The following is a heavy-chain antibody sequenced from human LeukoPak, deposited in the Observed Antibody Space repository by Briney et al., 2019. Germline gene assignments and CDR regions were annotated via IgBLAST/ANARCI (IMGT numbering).Heavy chain of an antibody. V-gene: IGHV3-49*04. J-gene: IGHJ4*02. Sequence: PGGSLRPSCTASGFTLGDYAMSWVRQAPGRGLEWVGFIRSKLHGGTTEYAASVKDRFTISRDDSKNIAYLQMNSLKNEDTAVYYCTRDRGYSYGYGDYWGQGTLVTVSS. CDR1: GFTLGDYA. CDR3: TRDRGYSYGYGDY. CDR2: IRSKLHGGTT. D-gene: IGHD5-18*01.